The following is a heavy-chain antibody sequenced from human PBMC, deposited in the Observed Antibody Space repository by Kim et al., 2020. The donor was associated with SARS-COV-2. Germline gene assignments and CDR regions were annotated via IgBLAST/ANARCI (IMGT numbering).Heavy chain of an antibody. CDR3: ARATWTKNTPGYYYYGMDV. J-gene: IGHJ6*02. CDR1: GGTFSSYA. D-gene: IGHD5-12*01. CDR2: IIPIFGTA. Sequence: SVKVSCKASGGTFSSYAISWVRQAPGQGLEWMGGIIPIFGTANYAQKFQGRVTITADESTSTAYMELSSLRSEDTAVYYCARATWTKNTPGYYYYGMDVWGQGTTVTVSS. V-gene: IGHV1-69*13.